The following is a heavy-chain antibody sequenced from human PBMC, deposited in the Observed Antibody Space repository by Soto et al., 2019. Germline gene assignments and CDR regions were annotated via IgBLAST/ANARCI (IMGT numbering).Heavy chain of an antibody. D-gene: IGHD3-10*02. V-gene: IGHV4-59*08. CDR2: IYYSGST. J-gene: IGHJ4*02. CDR1: GGSISSYY. Sequence: SETLSLTCTVSGGSISSYYWSWIRQPPGKGLEWIGYIYYSGSTNYNPSLKSRVTISVDTSKNQFSLKLSSVTAADTAVYYCARQYYSVWRLAKGAFDYWGQGTLVTVSS. CDR3: ARQYYSVWRLAKGAFDY.